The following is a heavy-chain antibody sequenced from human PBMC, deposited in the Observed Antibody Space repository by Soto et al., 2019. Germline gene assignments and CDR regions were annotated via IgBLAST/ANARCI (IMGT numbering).Heavy chain of an antibody. CDR3: ARVDSYYDSSGYYSYYFDY. J-gene: IGHJ4*02. Sequence: GGSLRLSCAASGFTFSSYSMNWVRQAPGKGLEWVSSISSSSSYIYYADSVKGRFTISRDNAKNSLYLQMNSLRAEDTAVYYCARVDSYYDSSGYYSYYFDYWGQGTLVTVSS. CDR1: GFTFSSYS. D-gene: IGHD3-22*01. V-gene: IGHV3-21*01. CDR2: ISSSSSYI.